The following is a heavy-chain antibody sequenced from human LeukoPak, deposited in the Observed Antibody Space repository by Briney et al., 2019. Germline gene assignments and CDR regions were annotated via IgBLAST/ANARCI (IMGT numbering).Heavy chain of an antibody. CDR3: ARVRPGTTYFDY. V-gene: IGHV3-48*03. J-gene: IGHJ4*02. D-gene: IGHD1-1*01. CDR1: GFTFSRYE. CDR2: ISSSGSTI. Sequence: GGSLRLSCAASGFTFSRYEMNWVRQAPGKGLEWVSYISSSGSTIYYADSVKGRFTMSRDDSKSSLYLQMDSLRAEDTAVYFRARVRPGTTYFDYWGQGTLVTVSS.